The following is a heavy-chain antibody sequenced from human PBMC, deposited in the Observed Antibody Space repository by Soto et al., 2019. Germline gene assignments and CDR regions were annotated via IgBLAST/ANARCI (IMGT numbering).Heavy chain of an antibody. CDR1: GYSISSSNW. D-gene: IGHD1-26*01. Sequence: QVQLQESGPGLVKPSDTLSLTCAVSGYSISSSNWWGWIRQPPGKGLEWIGYIYYSGTTYYNPSLKSRVTMSVDTSKNQFSLKLTSGTAVDTALYYCARREIQGPIDYWGQGTLVTVSS. V-gene: IGHV4-28*01. CDR2: IYYSGTT. CDR3: ARREIQGPIDY. J-gene: IGHJ4*02.